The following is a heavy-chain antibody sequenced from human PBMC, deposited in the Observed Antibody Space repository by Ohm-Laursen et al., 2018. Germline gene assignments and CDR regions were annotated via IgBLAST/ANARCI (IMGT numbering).Heavy chain of an antibody. CDR1: GGSFSGYY. J-gene: IGHJ6*02. CDR3: AKDGSGSYLYYYYYGMDV. D-gene: IGHD3-10*01. Sequence: GTLSLTCAVYGGSFSGYYWSWIRQPPGKGLEWIGEINHSGSTNYNPSLKSRVTISIDTSKNQFSLNLRSVTAVDTAVYYCAKDGSGSYLYYYYYGMDVWGQGTTVTVSS. CDR2: INHSGST. V-gene: IGHV4-34*01.